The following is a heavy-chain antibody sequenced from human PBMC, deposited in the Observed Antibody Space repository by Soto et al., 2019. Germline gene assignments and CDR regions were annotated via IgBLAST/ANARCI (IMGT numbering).Heavy chain of an antibody. V-gene: IGHV3-33*01. CDR1: GFTFSSYV. CDR2: IWYDGSNK. D-gene: IGHD2-2*01. CDR3: ARDMLGEVVPSPYYFDY. J-gene: IGHJ4*02. Sequence: PGGSLRLSCAASGFTFSSYVMHWVRQAPGKGLEWVAVIWYDGSNKYYADSVKGRFTISRDNSKNTLYLQMNSLRAEDTAVYYCARDMLGEVVPSPYYFDYWGQGTLVTVSS.